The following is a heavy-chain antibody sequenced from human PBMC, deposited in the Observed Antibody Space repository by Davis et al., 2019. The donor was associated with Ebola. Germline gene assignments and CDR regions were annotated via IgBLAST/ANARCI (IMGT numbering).Heavy chain of an antibody. Sequence: GESLKISCVASGFTFTDHGMHWVRQAPGKGLEWVAVISYDGSRIYYGDSVKGRFTIARDNSEKTLHLQMDGLRSDDTAVYYCAKDRQSRLLGWLGGYGMDVWGPGTKVTVSS. V-gene: IGHV3-30*18. CDR3: AKDRQSRLLGWLGGYGMDV. CDR2: ISYDGSRI. CDR1: GFTFTDHG. D-gene: IGHD3-3*01. J-gene: IGHJ6*02.